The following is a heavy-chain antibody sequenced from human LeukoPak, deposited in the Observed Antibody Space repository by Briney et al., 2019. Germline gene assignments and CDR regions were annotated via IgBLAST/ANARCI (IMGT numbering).Heavy chain of an antibody. CDR1: EFSVSSNY. CDR2: IYSGGNT. J-gene: IGHJ6*02. Sequence: GGSLRLSCAAAEFSVSSNYMTWVRQAPGKGLECVSVIYSGGNTDYADSVKGRFTISRDNSRNTLYLQMNSPRTEDTALYYCTRATDPSKGMDVWGQGTTVTVSS. D-gene: IGHD4-11*01. CDR3: TRATDPSKGMDV. V-gene: IGHV3-53*01.